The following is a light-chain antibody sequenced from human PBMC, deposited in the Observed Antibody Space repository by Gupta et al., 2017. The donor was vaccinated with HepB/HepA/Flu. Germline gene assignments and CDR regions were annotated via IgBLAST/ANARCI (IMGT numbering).Light chain of an antibody. CDR1: QSVSNN. J-gene: IGKJ4*01. CDR2: GAS. CDR3: QQYNTWPPLT. V-gene: IGKV3-15*01. Sequence: EIVMTQSPATLSVSLGKTATLSCRSSQSVSNNLACSQQKPGQAPRLLIFGASTRATGNPARFSGSGSGTEFTLTISSLQSEDFAVYYCQQYNTWPPLTFGGGTKVEIK.